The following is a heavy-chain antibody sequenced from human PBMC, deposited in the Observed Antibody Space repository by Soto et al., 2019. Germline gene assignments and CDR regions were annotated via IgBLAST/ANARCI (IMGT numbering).Heavy chain of an antibody. CDR2: ISSSVSYT. D-gene: IGHD4-17*01. CDR3: AKASGRVTKRFDS. Sequence: QVQVVESGGGLVKPGGSLRLSCAASGFTFSDYYMTWIRQAPGKGLEWVSYISSSVSYTNYADSVKGRFTISRDNAKNSVYLQTNSLGAEDTAVYYCAKASGRVTKRFDSWGQGTLVTVSS. CDR1: GFTFSDYY. J-gene: IGHJ4*02. V-gene: IGHV3-11*06.